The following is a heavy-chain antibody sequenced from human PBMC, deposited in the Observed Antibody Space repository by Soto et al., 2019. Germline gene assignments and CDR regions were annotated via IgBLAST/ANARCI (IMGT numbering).Heavy chain of an antibody. CDR1: GLAFSNYA. CDR2: ITASGYSA. Sequence: GGSLRLSCAASGLAFSNYAMTWVRQAPGKGLEWVSIITASGYSAYYGGAVKGRFTTSRDNSRSTLYLQMNGLRVDDTAVYYCAKGDLLWDPFDFWGQGTLVTVSS. D-gene: IGHD3-16*01. V-gene: IGHV3-23*01. J-gene: IGHJ4*02. CDR3: AKGDLLWDPFDF.